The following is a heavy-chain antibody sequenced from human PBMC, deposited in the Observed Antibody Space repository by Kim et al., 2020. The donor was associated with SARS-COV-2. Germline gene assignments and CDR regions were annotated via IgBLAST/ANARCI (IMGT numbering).Heavy chain of an antibody. D-gene: IGHD3-9*01. CDR2: VFHSGTT. J-gene: IGHJ3*02. CDR1: GVPITNSSYF. V-gene: IGHV4-39*01. CDR3: ARLTHTMFLFDWFFFDI. Sequence: SETLSLTCTVSGVPITNSSYFWGWIRQPPGKGLEWIGTVFHSGTTYYNPSLKSRVTLSVDTSSNQFSLMVPSVTAADTAVYYCARLTHTMFLFDWFFFDIRGQGTMATVSS.